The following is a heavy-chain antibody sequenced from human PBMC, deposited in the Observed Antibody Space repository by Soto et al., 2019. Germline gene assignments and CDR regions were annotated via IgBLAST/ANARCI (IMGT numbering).Heavy chain of an antibody. J-gene: IGHJ4*02. CDR2: IYYSGST. V-gene: IGHV4-31*03. D-gene: IGHD3-3*01. CDR1: GGSISSGGYY. Sequence: SETLSLTCTVSGGSISSGGYYWSWIRQHPGKGLEWIGYIYYSGSTYYNPSLKSRVTITVDTSKNQFSLKLGSVTAADTAVYYCARVLGVALYYFDYWGQGTLVTVSS. CDR3: ARVLGVALYYFDY.